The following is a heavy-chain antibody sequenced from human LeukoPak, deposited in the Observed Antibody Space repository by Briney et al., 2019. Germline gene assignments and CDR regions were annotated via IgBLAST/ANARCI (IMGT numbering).Heavy chain of an antibody. V-gene: IGHV3-30*03. D-gene: IGHD1-14*01. Sequence: GRSLRLSCAGPGFTFSTYVIHWVRQTPGKGLEWAALISYDGNSKYYADSVKGRFTISRDNSKNTVYLQMDSLRAEDTAVYYCARVTTSTKYYSGMDVWGQGTTVTVSS. CDR2: ISYDGNSK. CDR3: ARVTTSTKYYSGMDV. J-gene: IGHJ6*02. CDR1: GFTFSTYV.